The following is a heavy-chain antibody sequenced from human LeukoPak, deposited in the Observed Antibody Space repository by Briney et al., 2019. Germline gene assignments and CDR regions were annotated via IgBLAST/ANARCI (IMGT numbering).Heavy chain of an antibody. V-gene: IGHV3-7*01. J-gene: IGHJ5*02. D-gene: IGHD3-10*01. CDR3: ARLSLLPQHITMVRGVHP. Sequence: RSGGSLRLSCAASGFTVSSNYMSWVRQAPGKGLEWVANIKQDGSEKYYVDSVKGRFTISRDNPKNSLYLQMNSLRAEDTAVYYCARLSLLPQHITMVRGVHPWGQGTLVTVSS. CDR1: GFTVSSNY. CDR2: IKQDGSEK.